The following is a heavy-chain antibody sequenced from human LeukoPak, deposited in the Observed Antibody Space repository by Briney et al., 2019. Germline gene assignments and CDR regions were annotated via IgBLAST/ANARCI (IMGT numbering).Heavy chain of an antibody. CDR3: AKVRSEGYYYYGMDV. V-gene: IGHV3-23*01. CDR1: GFTFSSYA. CDR2: ISGSGGST. Sequence: GGSLRLSCAASGFTFSSYAMSWVRQAPGKGLEWVSAISGSGGSTYYADSVKGRFTISRDNSKNTLYLQMNSLRAEDTAVYYCAKVRSEGYYYYGMDVWGQGNPGHRLL. J-gene: IGHJ6*02. D-gene: IGHD3-3*01.